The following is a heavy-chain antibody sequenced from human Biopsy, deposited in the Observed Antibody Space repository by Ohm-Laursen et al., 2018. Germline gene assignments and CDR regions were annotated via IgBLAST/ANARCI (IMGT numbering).Heavy chain of an antibody. Sequence: SLRLPCSASGFSFSIYSMNWVRQAPGKGLEWVSFISSSSSYIYYADSVKGRFTVSRDNARDSLYLQMNSLRAEDTAVYYCARDVRPVTMIAEGDFDYWGQGSLVTVS. J-gene: IGHJ4*02. CDR2: ISSSSSYI. CDR3: ARDVRPVTMIAEGDFDY. V-gene: IGHV3-21*01. D-gene: IGHD3-22*01. CDR1: GFSFSIYS.